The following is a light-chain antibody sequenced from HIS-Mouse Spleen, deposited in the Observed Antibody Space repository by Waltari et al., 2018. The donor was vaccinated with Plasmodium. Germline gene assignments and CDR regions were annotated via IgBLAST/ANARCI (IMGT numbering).Light chain of an antibody. CDR3: QAWDSSTVV. J-gene: IGLJ2*01. CDR1: KLGVQY. Sequence: SYELTQPPSLSVSPGQTASITCAGDKLGVQYACWYQQKPGQSPLLVIYQDSKRPSGIPERFSGSNSGNTATLTISGTQAMDEADYYCQAWDSSTVVFGGGTKLTVL. V-gene: IGLV3-1*01. CDR2: QDS.